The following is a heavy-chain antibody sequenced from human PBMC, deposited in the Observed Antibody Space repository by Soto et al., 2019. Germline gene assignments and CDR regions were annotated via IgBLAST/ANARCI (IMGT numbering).Heavy chain of an antibody. CDR3: AREDDYGYRYINYGLDV. CDR2: ISFDGTKK. V-gene: IGHV3-30-3*01. Sequence: PGGSLRLSCAASGFTFNLYALHWVRQAPGKGLEWVAVISFDGTKKYYSDSVKGRFTISGDNLKNTLYLQMNNLRVEDAALYFCAREDDYGYRYINYGLDVWGQGTTVTVSS. D-gene: IGHD4-17*01. J-gene: IGHJ6*02. CDR1: GFTFNLYA.